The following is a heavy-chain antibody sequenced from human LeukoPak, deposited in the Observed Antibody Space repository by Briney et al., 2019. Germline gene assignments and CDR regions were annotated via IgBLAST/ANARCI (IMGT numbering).Heavy chain of an antibody. Sequence: GGSLRLSCAASGFTFSSYGMHWVRQAPDKGLEWVAVVWNDGGKKYYADSVKGRFTISRDNSKNTLYLQMNSLRAEDTAVFYCARGYYYGTTGHFDSWGQGTLVTVSS. CDR3: ARGYYYGTTGHFDS. V-gene: IGHV3-33*01. D-gene: IGHD3-22*01. CDR1: GFTFSSYG. J-gene: IGHJ4*02. CDR2: VWNDGGKK.